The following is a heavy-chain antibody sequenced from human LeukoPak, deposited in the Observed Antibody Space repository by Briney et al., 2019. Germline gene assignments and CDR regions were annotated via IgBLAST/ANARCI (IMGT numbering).Heavy chain of an antibody. D-gene: IGHD3-22*01. J-gene: IGHJ3*01. CDR2: IGASGVDT. CDR1: GFTFSSYW. CDR3: AKRPRDSSGYYLGAFDG. V-gene: IGHV3-23*01. Sequence: GGSLRLSCAASGFTFSSYWMTWVRQAPGKGLEWVSAIGASGVDTYYTDSVKGRFTISRDNSKNTLYLHMSSLRAEDTAVYFCAKRPRDSSGYYLGAFDGWGQGTTVTVSS.